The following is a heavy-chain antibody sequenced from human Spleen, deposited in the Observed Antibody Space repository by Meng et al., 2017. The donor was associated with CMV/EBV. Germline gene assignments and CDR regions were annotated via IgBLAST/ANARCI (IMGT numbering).Heavy chain of an antibody. CDR2: IYSGGSST. V-gene: IGHV3-23*03. CDR1: GFTFSSDT. CDR3: AKIYNWNYGRYFDY. Sequence: ASGFTFSSDTMSWVRQAPGKGLEWVSAIYSGGSSTYYADSVKGRFTISRDNSKNTLDLQMNGLRAEDTAVYYCAKIYNWNYGRYFDYWGQGTLVTVSS. J-gene: IGHJ4*02. D-gene: IGHD1-7*01.